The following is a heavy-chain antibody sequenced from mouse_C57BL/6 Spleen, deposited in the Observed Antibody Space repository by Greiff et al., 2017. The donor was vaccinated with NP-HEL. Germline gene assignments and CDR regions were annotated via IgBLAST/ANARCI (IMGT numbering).Heavy chain of an antibody. D-gene: IGHD2-4*01. CDR1: GFSFNTYA. CDR3: VRAGLDY. Sequence: EVKVVESGGGLVQPKGSLKLSCAASGFSFNTYAMNWVRPAPGKGLEWVARIRSKSNNYATYYADSVKDRFTISRDDSESMLYLQMNNLKTEDTAMYYCVRAGLDYWGQGTSVTVSS. CDR2: IRSKSNNYAT. V-gene: IGHV10-1*01. J-gene: IGHJ4*01.